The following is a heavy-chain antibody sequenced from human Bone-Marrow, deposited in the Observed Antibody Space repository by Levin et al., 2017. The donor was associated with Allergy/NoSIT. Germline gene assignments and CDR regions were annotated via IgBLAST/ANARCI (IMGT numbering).Heavy chain of an antibody. CDR1: GFTFSSYS. V-gene: IGHV3-21*01. D-gene: IGHD2-2*01. Sequence: GESLKISCAASGFTFSSYSMNWVRQAPGKGLEWVSSISSSSSYIYYADSVKGRFTISRDNAKNSLYLQMNSLRAEDTAVYYCARDGPLEVVVPAAMGYYYYYGMDVWGQGTTVTVSS. CDR3: ARDGPLEVVVPAAMGYYYYYGMDV. J-gene: IGHJ6*02. CDR2: ISSSSSYI.